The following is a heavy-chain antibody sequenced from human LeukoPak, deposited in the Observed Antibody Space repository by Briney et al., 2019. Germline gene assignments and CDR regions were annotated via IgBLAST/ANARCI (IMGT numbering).Heavy chain of an antibody. V-gene: IGHV1-69*05. CDR1: GGTFSSYA. CDR3: ARGRMELSAFDI. CDR2: IIPIFGTA. Sequence: SVKVSCKASGGTFSSYAISWVRQAPGQGLEWMGRIIPIFGTANYAQKLQGRVTMTTDTSTSTAYMELRSLRSDDTAVYYCARGRMELSAFDIWGQGTMVTVSS. J-gene: IGHJ3*02. D-gene: IGHD1-26*01.